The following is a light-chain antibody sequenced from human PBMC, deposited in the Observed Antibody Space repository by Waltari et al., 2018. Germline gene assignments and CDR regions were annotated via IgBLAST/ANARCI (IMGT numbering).Light chain of an antibody. J-gene: IGKJ2*01. V-gene: IGKV4-1*01. CDR2: WAS. CDR1: QSLLHTNNKNY. Sequence: DIVVTQSPDSLAVSLGERATINCKSSQSLLHTNNKNYLAWYQLRPGQPPKLLIYWASTRESGVPGRFSGSGSWTDFTLTISGLQAEDVAVYYCQQYYSTPNTFGQGTKLEIK. CDR3: QQYYSTPNT.